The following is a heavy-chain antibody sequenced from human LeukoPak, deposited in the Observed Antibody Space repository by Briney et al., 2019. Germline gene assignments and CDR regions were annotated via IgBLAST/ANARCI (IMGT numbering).Heavy chain of an antibody. CDR1: GYTFTKYF. CDR2: INPNGGGT. Sequence: ASVKVSCKASGYTFTKYFLHWVRQAPGQGLEWMGWINPNGGGTIYAQKFQGRVTMTRDTSISTAYMEVSRLTSEDTAVYYCARGTYGDLYYYYMDVWGKGTTVTVSS. CDR3: ARGTYGDLYYYYMDV. V-gene: IGHV1-2*02. D-gene: IGHD4-17*01. J-gene: IGHJ6*03.